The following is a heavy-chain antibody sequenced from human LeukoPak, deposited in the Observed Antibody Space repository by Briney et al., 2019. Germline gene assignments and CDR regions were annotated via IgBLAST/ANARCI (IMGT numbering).Heavy chain of an antibody. Sequence: PGGSLRLSCAASGFTFSSYAMHWVRQAPGKGLEWVAVISYDGSNKYYADSVKGRFTISRDNSKNTLYLQMNSLRAEDTALYYCARINYRAFSIWGQGTMVTVSS. V-gene: IGHV3-30*04. CDR3: ARINYRAFSI. CDR1: GFTFSSYA. J-gene: IGHJ3*02. CDR2: ISYDGSNK. D-gene: IGHD4-11*01.